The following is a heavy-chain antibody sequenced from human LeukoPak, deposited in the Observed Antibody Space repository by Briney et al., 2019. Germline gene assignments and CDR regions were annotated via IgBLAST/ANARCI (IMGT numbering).Heavy chain of an antibody. CDR3: ARGLDGSGSYYNGHYYYYMDV. CDR2: IIPIFGTA. J-gene: IGHJ6*03. D-gene: IGHD3-10*01. V-gene: IGHV1-69*13. CDR1: GYTFTSYG. Sequence: SVKVSCKATGYTFTSYGISWVRQAPGQGLEWMGGIIPIFGTANYAQKFQGRVTITADESTSTAYMELSSLRSEDTAVYYCARGLDGSGSYYNGHYYYYMDVWGKGTTVTISS.